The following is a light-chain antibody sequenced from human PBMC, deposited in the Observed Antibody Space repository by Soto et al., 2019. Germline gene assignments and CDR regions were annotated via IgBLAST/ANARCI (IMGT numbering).Light chain of an antibody. CDR1: SSDVGGYNY. V-gene: IGLV2-14*01. J-gene: IGLJ1*01. CDR3: SSYTSSTFYV. Sequence: QSALTQPASVSGSPGQSITISCTGTSSDVGGYNYVSWYQQHPGKAPKLMIYDVSNPPSGVSNRCTGSKSGNTASLTSAGLQSEDEADYYCSSYTSSTFYVFGTGTKLTVL. CDR2: DVS.